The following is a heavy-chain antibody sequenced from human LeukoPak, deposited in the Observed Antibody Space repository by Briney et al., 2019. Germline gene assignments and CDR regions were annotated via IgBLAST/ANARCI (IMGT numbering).Heavy chain of an antibody. J-gene: IGHJ4*02. CDR2: ISNSGGTI. CDR3: ARVRMVRGAHFDY. CDR1: GFTFSDYY. V-gene: IGHV3-11*01. D-gene: IGHD3-10*01. Sequence: GGSLRLSCAASGFTFSDYYMSWIRQAPGKGLEWVSYISNSGGTIYYADSVKGRFTISRDNAKNSLYLQMNSLRAEDTAVYYCARVRMVRGAHFDYWGQGTLVTVSS.